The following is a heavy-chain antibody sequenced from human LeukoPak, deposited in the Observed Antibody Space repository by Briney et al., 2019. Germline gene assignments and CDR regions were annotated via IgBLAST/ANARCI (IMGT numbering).Heavy chain of an antibody. D-gene: IGHD5-12*01. CDR3: ARDEARWPRVIDAFDI. V-gene: IGHV1-18*01. Sequence: ASVKVSCKASGYTFTSYGISWVRQAPGQGLEWMGWISAYNGNTNYAQKLQGRVTMTTDTSTSTAYMELRSLRSDDTAVYYCARDEARWPRVIDAFDIWGQGTMVTVSS. CDR2: ISAYNGNT. CDR1: GYTFTSYG. J-gene: IGHJ3*02.